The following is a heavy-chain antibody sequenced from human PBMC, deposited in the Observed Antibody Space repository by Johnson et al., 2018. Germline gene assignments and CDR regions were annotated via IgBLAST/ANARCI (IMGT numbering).Heavy chain of an antibody. J-gene: IGHJ6*02. CDR2: IIPIFGTA. V-gene: IGHV1-69*12. CDR1: GGTFSSYA. D-gene: IGHD3-9*01. CDR3: ARARVYDILTGYYHDSYYYGMDV. Sequence: QVQLVQSGAEVKKPGSSVKVSCKASGGTFSSYAISWVRQAPGQGLEWMGGIIPIFGTANYAQKFQGRVTITADESTSTAYMELGSLRSEDTAVDYCARARVYDILTGYYHDSYYYGMDVWGQGTTVTVSS.